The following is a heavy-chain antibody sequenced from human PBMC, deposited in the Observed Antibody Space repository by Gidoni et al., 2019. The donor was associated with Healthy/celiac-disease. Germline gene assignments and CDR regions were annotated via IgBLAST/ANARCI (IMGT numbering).Heavy chain of an antibody. D-gene: IGHD6-19*01. CDR3: AQIQSSGWYLASGYNWFDP. CDR1: GFSLSNARMG. V-gene: IGHV2-26*01. CDR2: IFSNDEK. Sequence: QVTLKESGPVLVKPTETLTLTCTVSGFSLSNARMGVSWIRQPPGKALEWLAHIFSNDEKSYSTSLKSRLTISKDTSKSQVVLTMTNMDPVDTATYYCAQIQSSGWYLASGYNWFDPWGQGTLVTVSS. J-gene: IGHJ5*02.